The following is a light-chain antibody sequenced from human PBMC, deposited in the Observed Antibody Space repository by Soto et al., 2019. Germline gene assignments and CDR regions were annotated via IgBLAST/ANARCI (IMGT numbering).Light chain of an antibody. Sequence: EIALTQSPGTLSLSPGERATLSCRASQSVSSKYLACYQQKPGQAPRVLIYGTSIRPSGVPEWLSGGGSGTDFTLTITRLEPEDFAVYYCQQYGSSLFTFGPGTKVDFK. CDR2: GTS. V-gene: IGKV3-20*01. CDR1: QSVSSKY. J-gene: IGKJ3*01. CDR3: QQYGSSLFT.